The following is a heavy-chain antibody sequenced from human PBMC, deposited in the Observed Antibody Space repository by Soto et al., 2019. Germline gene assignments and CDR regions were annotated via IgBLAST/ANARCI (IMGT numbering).Heavy chain of an antibody. D-gene: IGHD1-7*01. Sequence: SETLSLTCTVSSGSINSFYWAWMRQPAGKGLEWIGRIHSSGTTNYNPSLSSRVTMSVDPSKNQFSLRLTSVTAADTAVYYCARDRIIGTSYSDYWGQGILVTVTS. CDR2: IHSSGTT. CDR1: SGSINSFY. V-gene: IGHV4-4*07. CDR3: ARDRIIGTSYSDY. J-gene: IGHJ4*02.